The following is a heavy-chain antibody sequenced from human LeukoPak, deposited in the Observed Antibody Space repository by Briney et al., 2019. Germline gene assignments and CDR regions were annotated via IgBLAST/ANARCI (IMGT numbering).Heavy chain of an antibody. D-gene: IGHD3-9*01. CDR3: ASHLTGYWSDY. Sequence: PSETLSLTCTVSGGSISSSSYYWGWIRQPPGKGLEWIGCIYYSGSTYYNPSLKSRVTISVDTSKNQFSLKLSSVTAADTAVYYCASHLTGYWSDYWGQETLVTVSS. CDR1: GGSISSSSYY. V-gene: IGHV4-39*01. CDR2: IYYSGST. J-gene: IGHJ4*02.